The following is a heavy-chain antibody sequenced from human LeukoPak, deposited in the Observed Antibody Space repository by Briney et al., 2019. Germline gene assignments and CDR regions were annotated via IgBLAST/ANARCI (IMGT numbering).Heavy chain of an antibody. J-gene: IGHJ4*02. V-gene: IGHV4-61*10. Sequence: SETLSLTCTVSGGSISSGSYYWSWIRQPAGKGLEWIGYIYYSGSTYYNPSLKSRVSISVDTSKNQFSLKLSSVTAADTAVYYCASGLIWSGNPFDYWGQGTLVTVSS. CDR1: GGSISSGSYY. CDR3: ASGLIWSGNPFDY. CDR2: IYYSGST. D-gene: IGHD3-3*01.